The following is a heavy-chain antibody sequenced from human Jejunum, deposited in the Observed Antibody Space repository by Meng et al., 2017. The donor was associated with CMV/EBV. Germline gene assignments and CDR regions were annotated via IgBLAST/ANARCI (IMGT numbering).Heavy chain of an antibody. V-gene: IGHV3-7*01. CDR3: ATTSGSSY. CDR1: GLTFGTFW. Sequence: SCATSGLTFGTFWMSWFRQAPGKGLEWVAHIKQDGSAKYYVDSVRGRFTISRDNTENSLFLQMNTLRVEDTAVYYCATTSGSSYWGQGALVTVSS. D-gene: IGHD6-6*01. CDR2: IKQDGSAK. J-gene: IGHJ4*02.